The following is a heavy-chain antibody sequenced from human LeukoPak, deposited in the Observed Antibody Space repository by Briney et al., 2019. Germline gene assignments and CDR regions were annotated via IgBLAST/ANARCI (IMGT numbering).Heavy chain of an antibody. V-gene: IGHV3-23*01. CDR2: ISGNGDIT. Sequence: GGSLRLSCAASGFTFSSYAMTWVRQAPGKGLEWVSDISGNGDITYYADSVKGRFTISRDNSKNTLYLQMNSLRAEETAIYYCAKVSTVVVVPAAMMDSWGQGTLVTVSS. J-gene: IGHJ4*02. CDR1: GFTFSSYA. D-gene: IGHD2-2*01. CDR3: AKVSTVVVVPAAMMDS.